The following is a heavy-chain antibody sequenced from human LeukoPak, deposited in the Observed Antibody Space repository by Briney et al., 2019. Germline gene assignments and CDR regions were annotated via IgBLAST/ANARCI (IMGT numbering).Heavy chain of an antibody. D-gene: IGHD6-6*01. CDR1: GYSFTNYW. J-gene: IGHJ4*02. Sequence: GESLKISCKGSGYSFTNYWIGWVRQMPGKGLEWLGIIYPGDSDTRYRPSFQGQVTISVDKSINTAYLQWNSLGASDTAIYYCARPISASSGGPYFFDYWGQGTLVTVSS. CDR2: IYPGDSDT. CDR3: ARPISASSGGPYFFDY. V-gene: IGHV5-51*01.